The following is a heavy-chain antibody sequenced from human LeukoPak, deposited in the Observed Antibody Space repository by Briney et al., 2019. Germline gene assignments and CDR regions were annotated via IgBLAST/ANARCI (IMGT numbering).Heavy chain of an antibody. J-gene: IGHJ4*02. CDR2: ISYDGSNK. CDR1: GFAFSSYA. V-gene: IGHV3-30*04. Sequence: GGSLRLSCAASGFAFSSYAIHWVRQAPGKGLEWVAVISYDGSNKYYADSVKGRFTISGDNSKNTLYLQMNSLRAEDTAVYYCARDLAAAGTNFDYWGQGTLVTVSS. D-gene: IGHD6-13*01. CDR3: ARDLAAAGTNFDY.